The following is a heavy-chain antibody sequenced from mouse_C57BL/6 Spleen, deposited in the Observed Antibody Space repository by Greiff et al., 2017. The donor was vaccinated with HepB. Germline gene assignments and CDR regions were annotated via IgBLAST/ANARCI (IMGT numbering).Heavy chain of an antibody. J-gene: IGHJ4*01. CDR3: AREEVTTVVRNAMDY. V-gene: IGHV1-19*01. D-gene: IGHD1-1*01. CDR2: INPYNGGT. CDR1: GYTFTDYY. Sequence: EVKLQESGPVLVKPGASVKMSCKASGYTFTDYYMNWVKQSHGKSLEWIGVINPYNGGTSYNQKFKGKATLTVDKSSSTAYMELNSLTSEDSAVYYCAREEVTTVVRNAMDYWGQGTSVTVSS.